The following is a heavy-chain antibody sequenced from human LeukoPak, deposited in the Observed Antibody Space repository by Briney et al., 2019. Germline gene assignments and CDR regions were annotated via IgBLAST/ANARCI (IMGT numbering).Heavy chain of an antibody. D-gene: IGHD3-3*01. CDR3: ARGALWSGYFGPHPFDY. Sequence: GGSLRLSCAASGFTFSSSAMSWVRQAPGKGLEWVSAISNNGGYTYYADSVQGRFTISRDNSKSTLCLQMNSLRAEDTAVYYCARGALWSGYFGPHPFDYWGQGTLVTVSS. CDR2: ISNNGGYT. CDR1: GFTFSSSA. V-gene: IGHV3-23*01. J-gene: IGHJ4*02.